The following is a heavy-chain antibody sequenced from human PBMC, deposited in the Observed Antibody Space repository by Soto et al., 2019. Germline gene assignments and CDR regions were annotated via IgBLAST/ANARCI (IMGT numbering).Heavy chain of an antibody. V-gene: IGHV3-33*01. Sequence: QVELVESGGGVVQPGRSLRLSCAASGFTFSTYGMHWVRQAPGKGLEWVSVIWFDGSNKTYVDSVKGRFTISRDNSRSTLYLQMDSLRAEDTAVYYCARGRRLYHTFLTGYYQAYCYGLDVWGQGTTVTVSS. J-gene: IGHJ6*02. CDR2: IWFDGSNK. D-gene: IGHD3-9*01. CDR3: ARGRRLYHTFLTGYYQAYCYGLDV. CDR1: GFTFSTYG.